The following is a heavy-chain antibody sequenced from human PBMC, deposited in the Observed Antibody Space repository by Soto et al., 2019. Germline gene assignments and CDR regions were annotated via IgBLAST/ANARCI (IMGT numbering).Heavy chain of an antibody. CDR1: GGTFSSYA. Sequence: QVQLVQSGAEVKKPGSSVKVSCKAYGGTFSSYAISWVRQAPGHGLEWMGGIIPIFGTANYAQKFQGRVTSTADETTSTAYMELSSLRSEDTAVYYGARAQGYSGYDGLSNCGQGTLVNVSS. CDR2: IIPIFGTA. V-gene: IGHV1-69*12. J-gene: IGHJ4*02. CDR3: ARAQGYSGYDGLSN. D-gene: IGHD5-12*01.